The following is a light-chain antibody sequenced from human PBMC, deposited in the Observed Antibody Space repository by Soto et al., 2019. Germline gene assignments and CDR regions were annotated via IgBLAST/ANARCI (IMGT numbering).Light chain of an antibody. J-gene: IGLJ3*02. CDR2: EVS. CDR3: SSYAGSNLWV. V-gene: IGLV2-8*01. CDR1: SSDVGNYKY. Sequence: QSALTQSPSASGSPGQSVTISCTGTSSDVGNYKYVSWYQQHPGKAPKLMIYEVSKRPSGVPDRFSGSKSGNTASLTVSGLQVEDEADYYCSSYAGSNLWVFGGGTNLTVL.